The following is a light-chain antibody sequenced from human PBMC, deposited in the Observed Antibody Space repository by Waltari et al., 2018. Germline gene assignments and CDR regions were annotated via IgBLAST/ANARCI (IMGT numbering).Light chain of an antibody. V-gene: IGLV2-14*03. CDR1: SCDVGRYDY. Sequence: QSALTQPASVSGTPGQSITISCTGTSCDVGRYDYVSWYQQHPGRAPKLLIHDVTDRASGVADRFSGSKSGNTASLTISGLQTEDEADYYCTSYTSSTTTPYVFGTGTQVTV. J-gene: IGLJ1*01. CDR2: DVT. CDR3: TSYTSSTTTPYV.